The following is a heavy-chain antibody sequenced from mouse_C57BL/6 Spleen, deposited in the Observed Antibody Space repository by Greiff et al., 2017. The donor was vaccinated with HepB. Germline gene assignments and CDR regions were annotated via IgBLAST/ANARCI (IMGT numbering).Heavy chain of an antibody. J-gene: IGHJ4*01. CDR3: ARDDGYYDYYAMDY. V-gene: IGHV1-55*01. CDR1: GYTFTSYW. Sequence: VQLQQPGAELVKPGASVKMSCKASGYTFTSYWITWVKQRPGQGLEWIGDIYPGSGSTYYNEKFKSKATLTVDTSSSTAYMQLSSLTSEDSAVYYCARDDGYYDYYAMDYWGQGTSVTVSS. CDR2: IYPGSGST. D-gene: IGHD2-3*01.